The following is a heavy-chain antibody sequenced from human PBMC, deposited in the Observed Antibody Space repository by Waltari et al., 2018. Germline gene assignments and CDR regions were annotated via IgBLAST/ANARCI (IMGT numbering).Heavy chain of an antibody. V-gene: IGHV3-13*01. CDR1: GFTFSSYD. CDR2: IGIAGDT. Sequence: EVQLVESGGGLVQPGGSLRLSCAASGFTFSSYDMHWVRQATGKGLEWVSAIGIAGDTYYADSVKGRFTISRENAENSLYLQMNSLRAGDTAMYYCARGYPTPLDYWGQGTLVTVSS. CDR3: ARGYPTPLDY. J-gene: IGHJ4*02. D-gene: IGHD2-2*01.